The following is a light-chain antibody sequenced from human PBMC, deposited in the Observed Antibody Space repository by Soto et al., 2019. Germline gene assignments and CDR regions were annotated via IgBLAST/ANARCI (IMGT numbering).Light chain of an antibody. Sequence: QLVLTQPPSASASLGASVKLTCTLSSGHSSYAIAWHQKQPKKGPRYLMDLNNDGSHTKGDGIPDRFSGSSSGAERYLIISSLQSEDEADYYCQTWGTGFQVFGGGTKLTVL. CDR1: SGHSSYA. V-gene: IGLV4-69*01. CDR2: LNNDGSH. J-gene: IGLJ2*01. CDR3: QTWGTGFQV.